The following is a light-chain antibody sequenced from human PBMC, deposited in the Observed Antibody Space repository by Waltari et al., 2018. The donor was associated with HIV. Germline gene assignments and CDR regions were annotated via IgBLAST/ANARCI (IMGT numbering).Light chain of an antibody. CDR3: QQVNGYPLT. CDR2: ATS. Sequence: DIQLTQSPSFLSASVGDRVTITCRASQNIYSYLAWYQQKPGRAPQVLIYATSTLQSGVPSRFSGSGSGTEFAPTITNLQPDDFATYYCQQVNGYPLTFGGGTTVEI. CDR1: QNIYSY. J-gene: IGKJ4*01. V-gene: IGKV1-9*01.